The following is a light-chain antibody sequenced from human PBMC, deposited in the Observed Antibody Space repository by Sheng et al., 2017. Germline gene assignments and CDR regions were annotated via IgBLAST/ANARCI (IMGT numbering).Light chain of an antibody. Sequence: EIVLTQSPGTLSLSPGERGTLSCRASQSVSSDYLAWYQQKPGQAPRLLIYGASNRATGIPARFSGSGSGTDFTLTVSSLEPEDFAVYYCQQRSSWPPTFGGGTKVEIK. CDR1: QSVSSDY. CDR3: QQRSSWPPT. CDR2: GAS. V-gene: IGKV3-11*01. J-gene: IGKJ4*01.